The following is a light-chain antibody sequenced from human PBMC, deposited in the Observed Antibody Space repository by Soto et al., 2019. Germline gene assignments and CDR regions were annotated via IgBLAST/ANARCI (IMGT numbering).Light chain of an antibody. V-gene: IGLV2-8*01. J-gene: IGLJ2*01. Sequence: QSALTQPPSASGSPGQSVTISCTGTSSDVGGYNYVSWYQQHPGKAPKLMIYEVSKRPSGVPDRFSGSKSGNTASLTVSGLQAEDEADYYCSSYVGSNKLVFGGGTKVTVL. CDR2: EVS. CDR3: SSYVGSNKLV. CDR1: SSDVGGYNY.